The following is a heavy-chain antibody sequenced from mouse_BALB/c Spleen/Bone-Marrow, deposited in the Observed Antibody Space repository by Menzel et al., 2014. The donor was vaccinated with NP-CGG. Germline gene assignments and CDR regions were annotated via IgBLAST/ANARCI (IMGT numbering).Heavy chain of an antibody. V-gene: IGHV2-3*01. J-gene: IGHJ1*01. Sequence: QVQLQQSGPGLVAPSQSLSITCTVSGFSLTSYGLSWVRQPPGKGLECLGVIWGDGSTNYHSALLSSLSISKDNSKSQVFIKLTCLQADDTATLCCGRLGNTWDFDVWGAGTTVPDPS. CDR3: GRLGNTWDFDV. D-gene: IGHD5-1-1*01. CDR1: GFSLTSYG. CDR2: IWGDGST.